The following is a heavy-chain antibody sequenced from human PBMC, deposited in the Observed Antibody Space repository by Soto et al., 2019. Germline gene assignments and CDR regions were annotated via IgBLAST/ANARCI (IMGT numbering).Heavy chain of an antibody. CDR3: ARGQSCGGGSCYEPYFDY. CDR2: IYYSGST. Sequence: SETLSLTCTVSGGSISSYYWSWIRQPPGKGLEWIGYIYYSGSTNYNPSLKSRVTISVDTSKNQFSLKLSSVTAADTAVYYCARGQSCGGGSCYEPYFDYWGQGTLVTVSS. D-gene: IGHD2-15*01. CDR1: GGSISSYY. J-gene: IGHJ4*02. V-gene: IGHV4-59*01.